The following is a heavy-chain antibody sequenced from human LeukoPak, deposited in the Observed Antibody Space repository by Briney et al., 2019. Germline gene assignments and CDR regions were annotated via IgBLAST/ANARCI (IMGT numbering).Heavy chain of an antibody. J-gene: IGHJ5*02. CDR1: GYTFTSYG. CDR3: ARDLRRFLEWGNWFDP. D-gene: IGHD3-3*01. Sequence: ASVKVSCKASGYTFTSYGISWVRQAPGQGLEWMGWISAYNGNTNYAQKLQGRVTMTTDTSTSTAYMELRSLRSDDTAVYYCARDLRRFLEWGNWFDPWGQGTLVTVSS. CDR2: ISAYNGNT. V-gene: IGHV1-18*01.